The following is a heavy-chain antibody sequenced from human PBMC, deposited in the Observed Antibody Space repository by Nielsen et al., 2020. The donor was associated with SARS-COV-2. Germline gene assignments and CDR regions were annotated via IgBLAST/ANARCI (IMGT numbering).Heavy chain of an antibody. J-gene: IGHJ4*02. V-gene: IGHV4-30-4*08. CDR3: ARGRDGYSYFDS. CDR2: VYNTWST. D-gene: IGHD5-24*01. CDR1: GGSLSGSY. Sequence: SETLSLTCAVYGGSLSGSYWSWIRQPPGKGLEWIGYVYNTWSTYYNPPLKSRITISVDTSKSQFSLKLRSVTAADTAVYYCARGRDGYSYFDSWGQGTLVTVSS.